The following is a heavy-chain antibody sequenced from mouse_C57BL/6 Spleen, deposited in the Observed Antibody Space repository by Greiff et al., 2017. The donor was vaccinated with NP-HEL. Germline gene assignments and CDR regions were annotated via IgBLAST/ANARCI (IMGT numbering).Heavy chain of an antibody. D-gene: IGHD1-1*01. CDR1: GFNIKNTY. CDR3: ARGNYYYGSSYDAMDY. V-gene: IGHV14-3*01. J-gene: IGHJ4*01. CDR2: IDPANGNT. Sequence: VQLKESVAELVRPGASVKLSCTASGFNIKNTYMHWVKQRPGQGLEWIGRIDPANGNTKYAPKFQGKATITADTSSNTAYLQLSSLTSEDTAIYYCARGNYYYGSSYDAMDYWGQGTSVTVSS.